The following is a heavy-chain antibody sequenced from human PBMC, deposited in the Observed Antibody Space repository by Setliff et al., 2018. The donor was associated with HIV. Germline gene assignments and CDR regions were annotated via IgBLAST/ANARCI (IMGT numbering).Heavy chain of an antibody. Sequence: PGGSLRLSCAASGFTFSNYNMNWVRQAPGKGLEWVSYISSSGSTIYYADSVKGRFTISRDNAKNSLYLQMNSLRAEDTAVYYCARDGREQHPDAFDIWGQGTMVTVSS. J-gene: IGHJ3*02. CDR2: ISSSGSTI. CDR3: ARDGREQHPDAFDI. V-gene: IGHV3-48*03. D-gene: IGHD6-13*01. CDR1: GFTFSNYN.